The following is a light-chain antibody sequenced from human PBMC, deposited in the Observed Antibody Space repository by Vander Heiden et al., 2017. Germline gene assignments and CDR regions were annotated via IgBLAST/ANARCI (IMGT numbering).Light chain of an antibody. V-gene: IGLV2-8*01. CDR1: RSDVGGYDA. J-gene: IGLJ2*01. CDR2: EVS. CDR3: SSYAGSNNLI. Sequence: QSALTHPPSASASPGQAGTICSTGTRSDVGGYDAVSWHQKYPGKAAILMIFEVSKRPSVVPERFSGSKSGNTASLTVSGLQAEDEADYYCSSYAGSNNLIFGGGTKLTVL.